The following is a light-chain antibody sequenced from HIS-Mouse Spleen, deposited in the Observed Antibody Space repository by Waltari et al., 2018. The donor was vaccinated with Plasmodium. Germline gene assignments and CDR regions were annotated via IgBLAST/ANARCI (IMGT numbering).Light chain of an antibody. CDR1: QSISSY. Sequence: DIQMTQSPSSLSASVGDRVTITCRASQSISSYLNWYQQKPWKAPKLLLYAASSLQSGVPSRFSGSGSGTDFTLTISSLQPEDFATYYCQQNYNTWTFGQGTKVEIK. CDR3: QQNYNTWT. J-gene: IGKJ1*01. CDR2: AAS. V-gene: IGKV1-39*01.